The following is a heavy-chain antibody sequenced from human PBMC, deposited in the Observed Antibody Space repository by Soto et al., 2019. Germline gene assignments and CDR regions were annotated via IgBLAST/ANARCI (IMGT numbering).Heavy chain of an antibody. D-gene: IGHD4-4*01. Sequence: SETLSLTCTVYGGPFSSYYWSWIRQPPGKGLEWIGEINHSGSTNYNPSLKSRVTLSVDTSKNQFSLKLSAVTAADTAVYYCASDDYSQTGDFVYWGQGALVTVSS. V-gene: IGHV4-34*01. J-gene: IGHJ4*02. CDR3: ASDDYSQTGDFVY. CDR2: INHSGST. CDR1: GGPFSSYY.